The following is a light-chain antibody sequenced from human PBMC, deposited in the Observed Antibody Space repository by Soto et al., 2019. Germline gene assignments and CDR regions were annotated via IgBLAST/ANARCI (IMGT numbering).Light chain of an antibody. J-gene: IGLJ1*01. V-gene: IGLV2-8*01. Sequence: QSVLTQPPSASGSPGQSVTISCIGTVSDIGRYNYVSWYQHHPGKAPKLIIYEVTKWPSGVPDRFYASKSGNAASLTVSGLQAEDEAHYYCNSHVGSNNSVFGTGPRSPS. CDR2: EVT. CDR3: NSHVGSNNSV. CDR1: VSDIGRYNY.